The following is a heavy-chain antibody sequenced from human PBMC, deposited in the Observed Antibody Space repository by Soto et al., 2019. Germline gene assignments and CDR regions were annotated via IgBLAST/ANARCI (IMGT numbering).Heavy chain of an antibody. D-gene: IGHD3-22*01. V-gene: IGHV1-69*13. CDR3: ARDPRIQDYYDSSGYYSHSWFDP. CDR2: IIPIFGTA. Sequence: SVKVSCKASGGTFSSYAISWVRQAPGQGLEWMGGIIPIFGTANYAQKFQGRVTITADESTSTAYMELSSLRSEDTAVYYCARDPRIQDYYDSSGYYSHSWFDPWG. J-gene: IGHJ5*02. CDR1: GGTFSSYA.